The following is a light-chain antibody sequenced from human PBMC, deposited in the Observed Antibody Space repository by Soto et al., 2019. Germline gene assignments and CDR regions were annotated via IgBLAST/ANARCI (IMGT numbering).Light chain of an antibody. J-gene: IGKJ5*01. CDR3: QQRSSWPPIS. V-gene: IGKV3-11*01. Sequence: EIVLTQSPATLSLSPGERATLSCRASQSVSTYLAWYQQQPGQAPRLLIYDASNRATGIPARFSGSGSGTDVTLTISSLEPEDFAVYYCQQRSSWPPISFGQGTRLEIK. CDR1: QSVSTY. CDR2: DAS.